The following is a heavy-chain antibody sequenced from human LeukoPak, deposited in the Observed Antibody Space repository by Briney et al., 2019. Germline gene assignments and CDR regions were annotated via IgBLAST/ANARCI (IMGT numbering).Heavy chain of an antibody. CDR2: INHSGST. J-gene: IGHJ3*02. V-gene: IGHV4-34*01. D-gene: IGHD2-2*01. Sequence: SETLSLTCTVSGGSLSTYYWSWIRQPPGKGLEWIGEINHSGSTNYNPSLKSRVTISVDTSKNQFSPKLSSVTAADTAVYYCARGSVNYCSSTSCSGAFDIWGQGTMVTVSS. CDR1: GGSLSTYY. CDR3: ARGSVNYCSSTSCSGAFDI.